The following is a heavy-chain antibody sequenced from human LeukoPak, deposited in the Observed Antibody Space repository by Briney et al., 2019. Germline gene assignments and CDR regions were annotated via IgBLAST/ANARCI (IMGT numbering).Heavy chain of an antibody. CDR1: GFTFSSYG. CDR2: ISYDGSNK. CDR3: AKGTANVADIYSGSYLVFDY. D-gene: IGHD1-26*01. Sequence: GGSLRLSCAASGFTFSSYGMHWVRQAPGKGLEWVAVISYDGSNKYYADSVKGRFTISRDNSKNTLYLQMNSLRAEDTAVYYCAKGTANVADIYSGSYLVFDYWGQGTLVTVSS. J-gene: IGHJ4*02. V-gene: IGHV3-30*18.